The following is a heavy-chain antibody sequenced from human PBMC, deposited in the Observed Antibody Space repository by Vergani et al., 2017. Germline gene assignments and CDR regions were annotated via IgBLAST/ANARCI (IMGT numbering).Heavy chain of an antibody. V-gene: IGHV4-4*07. Sequence: QVHLQESGPGVVKPSDTLSLTCTVSGGSMSDFYWTWIRQPAGRGLEWIGRIYPNGNGNYNESLRSRLTMSIDTSRSQFSLSLSSVTAADTAVYYCAGGNCGVNCPKYNWLATWGRGILVTVSS. CDR3: AGGNCGVNCPKYNWLAT. CDR2: IYPNGNG. CDR1: GGSMSDFY. D-gene: IGHD2-21*01. J-gene: IGHJ4*02.